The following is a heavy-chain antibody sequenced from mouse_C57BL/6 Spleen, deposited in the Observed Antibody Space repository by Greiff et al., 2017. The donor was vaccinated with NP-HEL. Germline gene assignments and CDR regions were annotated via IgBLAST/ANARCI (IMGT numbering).Heavy chain of an antibody. V-gene: IGHV7-1*01. D-gene: IGHD2-4*01. J-gene: IGHJ4*01. CDR2: SRKKANDYTT. CDR3: ARDAYDYDDPAMDY. Sequence: EVQRVESGGGLVQSGRSLRLSCATSGFTFSDFYMEWVRQAPGKGLEWIAASRKKANDYTTEYSASVKGRFLVSRDTSQSILYLQMNALRAEDTAIYYCARDAYDYDDPAMDYWGQGTSVTVSS. CDR1: GFTFSDFY.